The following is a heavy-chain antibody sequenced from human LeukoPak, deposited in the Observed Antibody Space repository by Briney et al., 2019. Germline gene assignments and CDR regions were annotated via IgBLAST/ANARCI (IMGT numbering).Heavy chain of an antibody. CDR1: GFTFSNYA. D-gene: IGHD3-22*01. CDR3: ARVRDMIVVGPVDC. V-gene: IGHV3-30-3*01. Sequence: GGSLRLSRAASGFTFSNYAMYWVRQAPGKGLEWVAVISYDGSNEYYADSVKGRFTISRDNSRNTLYLQMNSLRVEDSAVYYCARVRDMIVVGPVDCWGQGTLVTVSS. CDR2: ISYDGSNE. J-gene: IGHJ4*02.